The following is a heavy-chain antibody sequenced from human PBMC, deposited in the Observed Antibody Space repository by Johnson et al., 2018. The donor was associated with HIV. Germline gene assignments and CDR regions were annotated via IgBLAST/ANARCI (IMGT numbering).Heavy chain of an antibody. Sequence: VQLVESGGGLVQPGGSLRLSCAASGFTFDDYGMSWVRQAPGKGLEWVSYISSSGSTIYYADSVKGRFTISRDNAKNSLYLQMNSLRAEDTAVYYCAREFGQGSSYAFDIWGQGTMVTVSS. V-gene: IGHV3-48*04. CDR3: AREFGQGSSYAFDI. CDR1: GFTFDDYG. D-gene: IGHD3/OR15-3a*01. J-gene: IGHJ3*02. CDR2: ISSSGSTI.